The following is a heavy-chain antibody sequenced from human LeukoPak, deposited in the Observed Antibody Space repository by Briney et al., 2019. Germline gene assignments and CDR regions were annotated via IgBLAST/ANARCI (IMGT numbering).Heavy chain of an antibody. CDR2: ISWDRRDI. V-gene: IGHV3-9*01. CDR1: GFTLDDYA. CDR3: ARGNRDTSGFYYYYSMDV. J-gene: IGHJ6*02. Sequence: PGGSLRLSCAPSGFTLDDYAMFWVRHAPGGGLEWVSGISWDRRDIDYAGTVKGRFTVSRDNVKNSLYLQINSLRVEDTALYYCARGNRDTSGFYYYYSMDVWGQGTTVSVSS. D-gene: IGHD6-19*01.